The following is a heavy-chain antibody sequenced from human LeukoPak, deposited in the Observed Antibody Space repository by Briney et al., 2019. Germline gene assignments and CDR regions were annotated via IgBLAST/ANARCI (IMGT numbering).Heavy chain of an antibody. CDR2: ISSSGSTI. J-gene: IGHJ4*02. V-gene: IGHV3-11*04. CDR3: ARDRRDGYNRFDY. CDR1: GFTFSDYY. Sequence: GRSLRLSCAASGFTFSDYYMSWIRQAPGKGLEWVSYISSSGSTIYYADSVKGRFTISRDNAKNSLYLQVNSLRAEDTAVYYCARDRRDGYNRFDYWGQGTLVTVSS. D-gene: IGHD5-24*01.